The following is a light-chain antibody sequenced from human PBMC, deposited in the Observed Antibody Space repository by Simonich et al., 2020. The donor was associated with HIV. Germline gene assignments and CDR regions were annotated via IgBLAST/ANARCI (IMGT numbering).Light chain of an antibody. Sequence: DIQMTQSPSSLSASVGDRVTIPCRESQRISRYLNWYQQKPGKAPKLLIYAAYSLQSGVPSRFSGSGSGTDFNLTISSLQPEDCATYYCQQSYSFPFTFGPGTKVDIK. CDR2: AAY. CDR1: QRISRY. CDR3: QQSYSFPFT. V-gene: IGKV1-39*01. J-gene: IGKJ3*01.